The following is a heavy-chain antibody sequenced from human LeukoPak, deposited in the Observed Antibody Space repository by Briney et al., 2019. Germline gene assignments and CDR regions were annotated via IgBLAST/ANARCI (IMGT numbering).Heavy chain of an antibody. CDR3: VRGRAYGSNGLDV. J-gene: IGHJ6*02. Sequence: GGSLRLSCAASGFTHNSYNMNWVRQAPGKGLEGVSYISSSGSTIYYADSVKGRFTISRDDAKNSLYLQMNSLRAEDTAVYYCVRGRAYGSNGLDVWGQGTTVTVSS. D-gene: IGHD3-10*01. CDR1: GFTHNSYN. V-gene: IGHV3-48*03. CDR2: ISSSGSTI.